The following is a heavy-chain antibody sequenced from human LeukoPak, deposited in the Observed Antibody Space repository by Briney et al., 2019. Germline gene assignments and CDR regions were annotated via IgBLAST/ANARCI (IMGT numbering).Heavy chain of an antibody. CDR3: ARGAITISNAQPFDY. CDR2: INPNSGGT. Sequence: GASVKVSCKASGYTFTGYYMHWVRQAPGHGLEWMRWINPNSGGTNYAQKFQGRVTMARDTSISTAYMELSRLRSDDTAVYYCARGAITISNAQPFDYWGQGTLVTVSS. V-gene: IGHV1-2*02. D-gene: IGHD3-3*01. CDR1: GYTFTGYY. J-gene: IGHJ4*02.